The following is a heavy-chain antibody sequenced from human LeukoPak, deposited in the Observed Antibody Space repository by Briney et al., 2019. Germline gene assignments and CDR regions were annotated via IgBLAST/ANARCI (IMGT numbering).Heavy chain of an antibody. CDR2: IYYSGNT. J-gene: IGHJ4*02. Sequence: SETLSLTSTVSGGSISSSNLYWGWIRQPPRKGLEWIGNIYYSGNTYYNPSLKSRVTISVDTSKNHYQFSLKLSSVTAADTAVYYCATGYYYDSSGYYSFDYWGQGTLVTVSS. V-gene: IGHV4-39*01. CDR1: GGSISSSNLY. CDR3: ATGYYYDSSGYYSFDY. D-gene: IGHD3-22*01.